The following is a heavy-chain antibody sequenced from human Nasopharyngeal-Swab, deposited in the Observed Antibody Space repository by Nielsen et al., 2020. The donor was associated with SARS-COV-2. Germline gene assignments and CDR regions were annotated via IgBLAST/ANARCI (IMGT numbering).Heavy chain of an antibody. Sequence: GESLKISCRTSGFTFGDYAMSWFRQAPGKGLEWVGFIRSKTYGGALEYAASVKGRFTISRDGAESIAYLQMNSLETEDTGVYYCARSVGSFYGQGAFDIWGQGTMVTVSS. V-gene: IGHV3-49*01. CDR2: IRSKTYGGAL. J-gene: IGHJ3*02. CDR1: GFTFGDYA. CDR3: ARSVGSFYGQGAFDI. D-gene: IGHD1-26*01.